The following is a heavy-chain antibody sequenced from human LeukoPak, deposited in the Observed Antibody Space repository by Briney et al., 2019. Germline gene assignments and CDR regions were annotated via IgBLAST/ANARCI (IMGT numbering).Heavy chain of an antibody. D-gene: IGHD3-22*01. CDR2: INSDGSRT. Sequence: PGGSLRLSCAASGFTFSSDWMHWVRQAPGKGLVWVSRINSDGSRTDYADSVKGRFTISRDNAKNTPYLQMNSLRADDTAVYYCARGGSSGYYITWGQGTLVTVSS. J-gene: IGHJ5*02. CDR3: ARGGSSGYYIT. V-gene: IGHV3-74*01. CDR1: GFTFSSDW.